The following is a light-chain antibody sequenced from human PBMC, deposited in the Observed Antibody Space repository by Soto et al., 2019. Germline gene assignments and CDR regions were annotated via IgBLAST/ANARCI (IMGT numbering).Light chain of an antibody. CDR3: QQANSFPFT. CDR1: QIIGSW. Sequence: DIQMTQSPSSVSASIGDRVTITCRASQIIGSWLAWYQQKPGKAPTLLIYAASTLQSGVLSRFSGSGSGTDFTLTITSLQAEDSATYFCQQANSFPFTFGPGTTVEIK. CDR2: AAS. J-gene: IGKJ3*01. V-gene: IGKV1-12*02.